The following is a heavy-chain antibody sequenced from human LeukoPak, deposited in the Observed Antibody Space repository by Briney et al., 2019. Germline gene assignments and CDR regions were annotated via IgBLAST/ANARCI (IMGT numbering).Heavy chain of an antibody. Sequence: SVKLSCKASGATFTSYAISWVRHAPGHGLEWKGAVIPIFAAADYAQKFQGRVTLAADESAGTAYRELCSLRSEDRAVYYCARFNYFYSKNYYYMDVWGKGTTVAVS. J-gene: IGHJ6*03. V-gene: IGHV1-69*01. CDR2: VIPIFAAA. CDR3: ARFNYFYSKNYYYMDV. CDR1: GATFTSYA. D-gene: IGHD4-11*01.